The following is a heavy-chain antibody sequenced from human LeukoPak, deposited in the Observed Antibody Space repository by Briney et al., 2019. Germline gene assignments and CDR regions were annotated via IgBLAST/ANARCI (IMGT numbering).Heavy chain of an antibody. J-gene: IGHJ6*02. Sequence: QPGGSLRLSCAASGFTFSSYAMSWVRQAPGKGLEWVAVISYDGSNKYYADSVKGRFTVSRDNSKNTLYLQMNSLRAEDTAVYYCARDTVNYGDYPTAMDVWGQGTTVTVSS. CDR3: ARDTVNYGDYPTAMDV. V-gene: IGHV3-30-3*01. CDR2: ISYDGSNK. D-gene: IGHD4-17*01. CDR1: GFTFSSYA.